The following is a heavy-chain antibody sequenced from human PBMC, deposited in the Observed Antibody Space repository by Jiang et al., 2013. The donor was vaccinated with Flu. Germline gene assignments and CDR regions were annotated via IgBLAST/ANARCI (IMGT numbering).Heavy chain of an antibody. CDR3: ARVGGNYAFDC. Sequence: FTISRDDSKNSLYLQMNSLRTEDTAVYYCARVGGNYAFDCWGQGTLVTVSS. V-gene: IGHV3-72*01. D-gene: IGHD4-23*01. J-gene: IGHJ4*02.